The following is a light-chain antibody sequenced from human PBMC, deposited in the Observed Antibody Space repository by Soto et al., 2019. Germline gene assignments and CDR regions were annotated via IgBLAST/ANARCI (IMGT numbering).Light chain of an antibody. CDR2: DAS. CDR3: KQYNSYPAT. Sequence: DIQMTQSPSTLSASVGDRVTITCRASQSISSWLAWYQQKPGKAPKLLIYDASSLESGVPSRFSGSGSGTEFTLTISSLQPDDFATYYCKQYNSYPATFGGGTKVEIK. V-gene: IGKV1-5*01. CDR1: QSISSW. J-gene: IGKJ4*01.